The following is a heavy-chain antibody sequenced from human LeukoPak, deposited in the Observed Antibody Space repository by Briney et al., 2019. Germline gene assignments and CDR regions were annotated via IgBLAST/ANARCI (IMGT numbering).Heavy chain of an antibody. CDR2: INHSGST. Sequence: SETLSLTCAVYGGSFSGYYWSWIRQPPGKGLEWIGEINHSGSTNYNPSLKSRVTISVDTSKNQFSLKLSSVTAADTAVYYCARAQIAAAATYYMDVWGKGTTVTVSS. CDR3: ARAQIAAAATYYMDV. CDR1: GGSFSGYY. J-gene: IGHJ6*03. V-gene: IGHV4-34*01. D-gene: IGHD6-13*01.